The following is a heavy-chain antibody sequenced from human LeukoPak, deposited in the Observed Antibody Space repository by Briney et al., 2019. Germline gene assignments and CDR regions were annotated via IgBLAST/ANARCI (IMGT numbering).Heavy chain of an antibody. CDR3: ARDGGSGSYYEDYFDY. CDR2: ISGSGGST. D-gene: IGHD1-26*01. Sequence: GGSLRLSCAASGFTFSSYAMSWVRQAPGKGLEWVSAISGSGGSTYYADSVKGRFTISRDNAKNSLYLQMNSLRAEDTAVYYCARDGGSGSYYEDYFDYWGQGTLVTVSS. J-gene: IGHJ4*02. CDR1: GFTFSSYA. V-gene: IGHV3-23*01.